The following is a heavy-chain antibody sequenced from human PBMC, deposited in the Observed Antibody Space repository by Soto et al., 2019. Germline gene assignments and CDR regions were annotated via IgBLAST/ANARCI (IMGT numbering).Heavy chain of an antibody. CDR2: INHGGSN. D-gene: IGHD1-20*01. CDR1: GGSFSGYY. J-gene: IGHJ4*02. CDR3: ARGITAKVVQTDAPDKYYFDS. V-gene: IGHV4-34*01. Sequence: SETLSLTCAVYGGSFSGYYWTWIRQSPGKGLERIGEINHGGSNSYNPSLKSRITISVDTSKNQFSLRLSSVTAADTGVYYCARGITAKVVQTDAPDKYYFDSWGRGTLVTVSS.